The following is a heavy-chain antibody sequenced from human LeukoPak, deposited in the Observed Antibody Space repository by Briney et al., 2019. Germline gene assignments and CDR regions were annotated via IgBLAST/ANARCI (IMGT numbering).Heavy chain of an antibody. D-gene: IGHD5-24*01. V-gene: IGHV1-2*02. CDR1: GYTFTGYY. Sequence: ASVKVSCKASGYTFTGYYMLWVRQAPGQGLEWMGWINPTSGGTNYAQKFQGRVTMTRDTSISTAYMELSRLRSDDTAVYNCAIAPWRRDCDCCGQRTLVTVSS. CDR3: AIAPWRRDCDC. J-gene: IGHJ4*02. CDR2: INPTSGGT.